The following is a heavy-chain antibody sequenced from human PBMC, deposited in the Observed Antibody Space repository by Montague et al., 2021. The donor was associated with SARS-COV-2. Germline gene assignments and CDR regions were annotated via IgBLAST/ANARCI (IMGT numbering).Heavy chain of an antibody. D-gene: IGHD3-9*01. Sequence: SETLSLTCSVSGFSISSGYYWGWILQTPRKGLEWFGRRYQNGATYYSPSPKRPVTILLDTSKNQFSLILTSVTAAETAVYYCARSGVGIFDFSYFDSWGQGSLVIVSS. CDR2: RYQNGAT. J-gene: IGHJ4*02. V-gene: IGHV4-38-2*02. CDR1: GFSISSGYY. CDR3: ARSGVGIFDFSYFDS.